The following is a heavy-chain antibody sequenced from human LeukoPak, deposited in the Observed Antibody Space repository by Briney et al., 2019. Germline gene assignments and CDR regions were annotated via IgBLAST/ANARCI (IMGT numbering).Heavy chain of an antibody. CDR2: MNPNNGGT. V-gene: IGHV1-2*02. D-gene: IGHD3-22*01. J-gene: IGHJ1*01. CDR3: ARDPSHTYYYDP. CDR1: GYTFTGYY. Sequence: ASVKVSCKASGYTFTGYYLHWVRQAPGQGLEWMGWMNPNNGGTNYAQKFQGRVTMTRDTSISTAYMELSRLRPDDTAVYFCARDPSHTYYYDPWGQGALVTVSS.